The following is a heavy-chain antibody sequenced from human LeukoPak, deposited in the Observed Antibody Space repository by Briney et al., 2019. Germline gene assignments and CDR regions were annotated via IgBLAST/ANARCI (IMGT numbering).Heavy chain of an antibody. CDR1: GYTFTGYY. V-gene: IGHV1-2*02. CDR2: INPNSGGT. J-gene: IGHJ6*03. D-gene: IGHD5-18*01. CDR3: ARDPAAMVTYYYYYMDV. Sequence: ASVKVSCKASGYTFTGYYMHWVRQAPGQGLEWMGWINPNSGGTNYAQKFQGRVTMTRDTSISTAYMELRSLRSDDTAVYYCARDPAAMVTYYYYYMDVWGKGTTVTVSS.